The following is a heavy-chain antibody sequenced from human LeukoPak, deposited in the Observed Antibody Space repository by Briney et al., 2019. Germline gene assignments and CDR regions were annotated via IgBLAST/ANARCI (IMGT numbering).Heavy chain of an antibody. Sequence: ASVKVSCKAAGYTFTTYGIAWVRQAPGQGLEWMGWINPYNGNTDFAQKLQGRVTLTTDTSTSTAYMELRSLRSDDTAMYYCARGGCGWFSGSWGPGTLVTVSS. CDR2: INPYNGNT. J-gene: IGHJ5*02. D-gene: IGHD6-19*01. CDR3: ARGGCGWFSGS. CDR1: GYTFTTYG. V-gene: IGHV1-18*01.